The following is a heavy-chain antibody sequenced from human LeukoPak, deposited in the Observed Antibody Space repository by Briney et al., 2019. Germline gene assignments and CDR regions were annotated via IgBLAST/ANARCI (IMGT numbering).Heavy chain of an antibody. CDR2: ISSSSSYI. D-gene: IGHD3-22*01. CDR3: ARALYYYDSSGYYFDY. Sequence: SGGSLRLSCAASGFTFSSYSMNWVRQAPGKGLEWVSSISSSSSYIYYADSVKGRFTISRDNAKNSLYLQMNSLRAEDTAVYYCARALYYYDSSGYYFDYWGQGTLVTVSS. V-gene: IGHV3-21*01. J-gene: IGHJ4*02. CDR1: GFTFSSYS.